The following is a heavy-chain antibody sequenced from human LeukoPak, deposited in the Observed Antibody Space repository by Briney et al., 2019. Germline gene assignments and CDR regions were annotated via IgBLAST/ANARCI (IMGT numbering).Heavy chain of an antibody. V-gene: IGHV1-69*13. CDR1: GGTFSSYA. Sequence: GASVKVSCKASGGTFSSYAISWVRQAPGQGLEWMGGIIPIFGTANYAQKFQGRVTITADESTSTVYMELSSLRSEDTAVYYCARDRTWGSGPVDYWGQGTLVTVSS. D-gene: IGHD2-15*01. CDR3: ARDRTWGSGPVDY. J-gene: IGHJ4*02. CDR2: IIPIFGTA.